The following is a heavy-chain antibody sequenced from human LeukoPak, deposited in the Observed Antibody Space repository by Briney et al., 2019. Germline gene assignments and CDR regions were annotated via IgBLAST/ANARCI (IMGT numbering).Heavy chain of an antibody. CDR2: IYSGGST. Sequence: AGESLKISCAASGFTVSSNYMSWVRQAPGKGLDWVSGIYSGGSTYYADSVKGRFTISRDNAKNTLYLQMNSLRVEDTAVYYCARGNSFDYWGQGTLVTVSS. CDR1: GFTVSSNY. V-gene: IGHV3-66*01. J-gene: IGHJ4*02. CDR3: ARGNSFDY.